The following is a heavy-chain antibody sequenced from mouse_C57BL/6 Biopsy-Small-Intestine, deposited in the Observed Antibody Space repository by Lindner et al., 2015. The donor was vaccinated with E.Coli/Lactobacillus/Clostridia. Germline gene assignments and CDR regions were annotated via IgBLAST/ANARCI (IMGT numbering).Heavy chain of an antibody. CDR1: GFSFNTYA. D-gene: IGHD2-10*02. Sequence: VQLQESGGGLVQPKGSLKLSCAASGFSFNTYAMNWVRQAPGKGLEWVARIRSKSNNYATYYADSVKDRFTISRDDSESMLYLQMNNLKTEDTAMYYCVREYDYYDYWGRGTTLTVSS. CDR2: IRSKSNNYAT. V-gene: IGHV10-1*01. CDR3: VREYDYYDY. J-gene: IGHJ2*01.